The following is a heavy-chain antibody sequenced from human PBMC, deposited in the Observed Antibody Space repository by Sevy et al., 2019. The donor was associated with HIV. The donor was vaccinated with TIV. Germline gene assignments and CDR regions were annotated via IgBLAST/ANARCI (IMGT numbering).Heavy chain of an antibody. CDR1: GFTFDDYT. J-gene: IGHJ4*02. V-gene: IGHV3-43*01. CDR2: ISWDGGST. CDR3: AKVSWSRYYYDSSGYYLDY. D-gene: IGHD3-22*01. Sequence: GGSLRLSCAASGFTFDDYTMHWVRQAPGKGLEWVSLISWDGGSTYYADSVKGRFTISRDNSKNSLYLQMNSLRTEDTALYYCAKVSWSRYYYDSSGYYLDYRGQGTLVTVSS.